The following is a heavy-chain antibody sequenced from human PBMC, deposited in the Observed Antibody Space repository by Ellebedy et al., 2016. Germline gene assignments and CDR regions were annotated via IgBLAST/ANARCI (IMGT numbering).Heavy chain of an antibody. CDR1: GFTFSSYA. Sequence: GESLKISCAASGFTFSSYAMHWVRQAPGKGLEWVAVISYDGSNKYYADSVKGRFTISRDNSKNTLYLQMNSLRAEDTAVYYCARGLGWMAAAQHPYGMDVWGQGTTVTVSS. CDR2: ISYDGSNK. J-gene: IGHJ6*02. V-gene: IGHV3-30-3*01. CDR3: ARGLGWMAAAQHPYGMDV. D-gene: IGHD6-13*01.